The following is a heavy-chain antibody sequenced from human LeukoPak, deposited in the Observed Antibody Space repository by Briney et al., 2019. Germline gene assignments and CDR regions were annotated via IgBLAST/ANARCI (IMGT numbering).Heavy chain of an antibody. CDR3: ARAHSTGTTYDAFDI. D-gene: IGHD1-1*01. J-gene: IGHJ3*02. Sequence: GGSLRLSCAASGFTFSSYAMNWVRQAPGKGLEWVAVISYDGSNKYYADSVKGRFTISRDNSKNTLYLQMNSLRAEDTAVYYCARAHSTGTTYDAFDIWGQGTMVTVSS. CDR2: ISYDGSNK. V-gene: IGHV3-30*04. CDR1: GFTFSSYA.